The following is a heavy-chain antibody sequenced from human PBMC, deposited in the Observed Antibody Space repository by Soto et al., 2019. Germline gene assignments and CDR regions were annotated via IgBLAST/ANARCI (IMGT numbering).Heavy chain of an antibody. CDR1: GYTFTSYG. V-gene: IGHV1-18*01. J-gene: IGHJ5*02. D-gene: IGHD2-15*01. CDR2: ISAYNGNT. Sequence: ASVKVSCKASGYTFTSYGISWVRQAPGQGLEWMGWISAYNGNTNYAQKLQGRVTMTTDTSTSTAYMELRSLRSDDTAVYYCARVHRRGNCSGGSCYFFWFDPWGQGTLVTVSS. CDR3: ARVHRRGNCSGGSCYFFWFDP.